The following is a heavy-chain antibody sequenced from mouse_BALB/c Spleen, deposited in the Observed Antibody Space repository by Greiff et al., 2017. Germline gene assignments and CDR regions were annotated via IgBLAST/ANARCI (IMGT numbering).Heavy chain of an antibody. D-gene: IGHD1-1*01. J-gene: IGHJ2*01. CDR3: ARWGLGYGSSFDY. CDR2: ISSGGSYT. V-gene: IGHV5-9-4*01. Sequence: EVKLVESGGGLVKPGGSLKLSCAASGFTFSSYAMSWVRQSPEKRLEWVAEISSGGSYTYYPDTVTGRFTISRDNAKNTLYLEMSSLRSEDTAMYYCARWGLGYGSSFDYWGQGTTLTVSS. CDR1: GFTFSSYA.